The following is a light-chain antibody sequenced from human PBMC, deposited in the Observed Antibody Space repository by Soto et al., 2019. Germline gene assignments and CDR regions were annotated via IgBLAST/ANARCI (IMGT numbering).Light chain of an antibody. Sequence: EIVVMQSPATLSVSPGDRVTLSCTASQNVGINLAWYQQKPGQAPRLLIYGKSTRATGIPARFSGIGSGTEFTLAISSLQSEDFALYYCLQYNDWPYTFGQGTKLEIK. CDR1: QNVGIN. V-gene: IGKV3-15*01. CDR2: GKS. CDR3: LQYNDWPYT. J-gene: IGKJ2*01.